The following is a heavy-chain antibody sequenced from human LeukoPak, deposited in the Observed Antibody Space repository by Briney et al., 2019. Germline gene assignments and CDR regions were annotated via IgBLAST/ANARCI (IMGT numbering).Heavy chain of an antibody. D-gene: IGHD2-2*01. J-gene: IGHJ6*03. CDR3: AKSGGYCSSTGCSKYYSYHMDV. Sequence: PGGSLRLSCIASGFTFSCYAMSWVRQAPGKGLEWVSVISGSDGTTYYADSVKGRFTISRDNSKNTLYLQINSLRADDTALYYCAKSGGYCSSTGCSKYYSYHMDVWSKGTTDTVSS. CDR1: GFTFSCYA. CDR2: ISGSDGTT. V-gene: IGHV3-23*01.